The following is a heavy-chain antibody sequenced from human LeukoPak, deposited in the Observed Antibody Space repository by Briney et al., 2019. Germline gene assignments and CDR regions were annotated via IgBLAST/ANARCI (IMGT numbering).Heavy chain of an antibody. D-gene: IGHD3-10*01. CDR2: IKPDGSEK. V-gene: IGHV3-7*03. CDR1: GSTFSSYW. CDR3: ARGDYYGSGSYYHDAFDI. J-gene: IGHJ3*02. Sequence: PGGSLRLPCAASGSTFSSYWMSWVRQAPGKGLEWVANIKPDGSEKHYVDSVKGRLTIARDNAKNSLYLQMNSLRAEDTAVYYCARGDYYGSGSYYHDAFDIWGQGTMVTVSS.